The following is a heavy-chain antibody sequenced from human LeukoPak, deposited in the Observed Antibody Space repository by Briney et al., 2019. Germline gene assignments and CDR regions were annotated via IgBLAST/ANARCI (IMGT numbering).Heavy chain of an antibody. V-gene: IGHV4-34*01. Sequence: SETLSLTCGVYGGSFSGNYWSWLRQPPGKGLEWIGEINHSGSTNSHPSLKSRVSISVDTSKKQVSLNLTSVTAADTAVYYCARVRSSGSSFHLFDYWGQGTLVTVSS. CDR1: GGSFSGNY. D-gene: IGHD1-26*01. CDR3: ARVRSSGSSFHLFDY. J-gene: IGHJ4*02. CDR2: INHSGST.